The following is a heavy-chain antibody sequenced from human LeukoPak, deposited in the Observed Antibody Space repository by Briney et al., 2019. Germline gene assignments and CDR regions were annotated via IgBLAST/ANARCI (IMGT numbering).Heavy chain of an antibody. Sequence: GESLKIYCKGSGYRFTSYWIGWVRQLPGKGLEWMGIIYPADADTRYSPSFQGQVTISADKSISTAYLQWRSLKASATAMYYCARLIAAAGDYWGQGTLVTVSS. CDR2: IYPADADT. D-gene: IGHD6-13*01. CDR3: ARLIAAAGDY. J-gene: IGHJ4*02. V-gene: IGHV5-51*01. CDR1: GYRFTSYW.